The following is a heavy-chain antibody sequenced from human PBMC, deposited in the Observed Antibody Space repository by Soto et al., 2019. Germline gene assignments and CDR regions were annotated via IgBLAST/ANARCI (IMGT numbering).Heavy chain of an antibody. J-gene: IGHJ3*02. CDR1: GGSISSYY. CDR2: IYYSGST. CDR3: ARALDAFDI. Sequence: SETLSITCTVSGGSISSYYWSWIRQPPGKGLEWIGYIYYSGSTNYNPSLKSRVTISVDTSKNQFSLKLSSVTAADTAVYYCARALDAFDIWGQGTMVTVSS. V-gene: IGHV4-59*01.